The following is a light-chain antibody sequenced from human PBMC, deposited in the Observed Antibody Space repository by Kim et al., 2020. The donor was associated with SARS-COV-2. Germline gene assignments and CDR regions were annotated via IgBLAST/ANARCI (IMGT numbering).Light chain of an antibody. Sequence: ASVGDRVTITCRASQSSSAWLAWYQQKPGKVPKLLIYKVSNLESGVPSRFSGSGSGTEFTLTISSLQPDDFATYYCQQYDSYPRTFGQGTKVDIK. CDR3: QQYDSYPRT. J-gene: IGKJ1*01. CDR1: QSSSAW. CDR2: KVS. V-gene: IGKV1-5*03.